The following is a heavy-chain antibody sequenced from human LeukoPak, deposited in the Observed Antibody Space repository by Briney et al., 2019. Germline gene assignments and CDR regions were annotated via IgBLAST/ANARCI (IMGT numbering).Heavy chain of an antibody. V-gene: IGHV3-7*01. CDR2: IKQDGSEK. Sequence: GGSLRLSCAASGFTFSSYWMSWVRQAPGKGLEWVANIKQDGSEKYYVDSVKGRFTISRDNAKNSLYLQLNSLRAEDTAVYYCARDGYDILTGYYLVEDFDYWGQGTLVTVSS. CDR3: ARDGYDILTGYYLVEDFDY. CDR1: GFTFSSYW. D-gene: IGHD3-9*01. J-gene: IGHJ4*02.